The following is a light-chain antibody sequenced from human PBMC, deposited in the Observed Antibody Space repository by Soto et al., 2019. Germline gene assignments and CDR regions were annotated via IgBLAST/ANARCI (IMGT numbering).Light chain of an antibody. CDR2: AVS. Sequence: DIQMTQSPSSLSASVGDRVTITCRASQGIRKDLGWYQQKPGKAPQRLIYAVSSLHSGVPSRFSGSGSGTEITLTISSLQPEYSATYYCLQHNSYPLTFGGGTQVEIK. CDR3: LQHNSYPLT. J-gene: IGKJ4*01. CDR1: QGIRKD. V-gene: IGKV1-17*01.